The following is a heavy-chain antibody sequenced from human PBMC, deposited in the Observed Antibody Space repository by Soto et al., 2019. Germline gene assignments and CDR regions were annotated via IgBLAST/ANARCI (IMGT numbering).Heavy chain of an antibody. Sequence: SETLSLTCTVSGGSISSGGYYWSWIRQHPGKGLEWIGYIYYSGSTYYNPSLKSRVTISVDTSKNQFSLKLSSVTAADTAVYYCARDRPLGGYPMDVWGKGTTVTVSS. V-gene: IGHV4-31*03. CDR3: ARDRPLGGYPMDV. J-gene: IGHJ6*03. CDR2: IYYSGST. CDR1: GGSISSGGYY. D-gene: IGHD3-3*01.